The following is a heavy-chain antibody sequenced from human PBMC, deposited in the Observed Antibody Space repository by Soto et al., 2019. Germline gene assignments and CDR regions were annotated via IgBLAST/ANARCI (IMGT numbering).Heavy chain of an antibody. V-gene: IGHV4-61*01. CDR2: IYYSGST. CDR3: ASTLGYSGSYSYFDY. D-gene: IGHD1-26*01. Sequence: SETLSLTCTVSGGSVSSGSYYWSWIRQPPGKGLEWIGYIYYSGSTNYNPSHKSRVTISVDTSKNQFSLKLSSVTAADTAVYYCASTLGYSGSYSYFDYWGQGTLVTVSS. CDR1: GGSVSSGSYY. J-gene: IGHJ4*02.